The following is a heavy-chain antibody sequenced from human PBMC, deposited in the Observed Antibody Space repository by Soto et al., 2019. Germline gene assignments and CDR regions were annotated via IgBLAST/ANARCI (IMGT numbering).Heavy chain of an antibody. Sequence: PGGSLSLSCTASGFPFSSYSMHWVRQAPGKGLEWVALIWYDGSNKYYADSVKGRFTISRDNSKNTPYLQMNSLRAEDTAVYYCARDYDSSGYPRYYFDYWGQGTLVTVSS. CDR2: IWYDGSNK. CDR1: GFPFSSYS. J-gene: IGHJ4*02. V-gene: IGHV3-33*08. D-gene: IGHD3-22*01. CDR3: ARDYDSSGYPRYYFDY.